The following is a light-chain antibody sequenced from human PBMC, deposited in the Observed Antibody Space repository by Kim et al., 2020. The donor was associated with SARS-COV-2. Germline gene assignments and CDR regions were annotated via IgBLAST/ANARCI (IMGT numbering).Light chain of an antibody. CDR1: QSVSSS. Sequence: SVSPGERASLSCRASQSVSSSLAWYQQKPGQAPMLLIYDASSGATGIPARFSGSGSGTEFTLTISSLQSEDFAVYYCQQYNNWPYTFGQGTKLEI. J-gene: IGKJ2*01. V-gene: IGKV3-15*01. CDR3: QQYNNWPYT. CDR2: DAS.